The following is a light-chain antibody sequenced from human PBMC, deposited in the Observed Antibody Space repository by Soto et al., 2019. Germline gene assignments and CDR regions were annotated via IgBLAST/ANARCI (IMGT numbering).Light chain of an antibody. Sequence: EIVLTQSPGTLSLSPGERATLSCRASQSVSSSYVAWYQQKPGQAPRLLIYGASSRATGIPDRFSGSGSGTDFTLTISRLEPEDFAVYYCQQYCSSRAFGQGTKVDIK. V-gene: IGKV3-20*01. J-gene: IGKJ1*01. CDR3: QQYCSSRA. CDR1: QSVSSSY. CDR2: GAS.